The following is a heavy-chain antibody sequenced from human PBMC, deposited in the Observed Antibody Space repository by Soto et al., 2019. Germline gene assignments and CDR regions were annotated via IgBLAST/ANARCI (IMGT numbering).Heavy chain of an antibody. V-gene: IGHV3-23*01. J-gene: IGHJ1*01. CDR3: ARDQAAGGTISRYFLD. D-gene: IGHD6-13*01. Sequence: PGGSLRLSCVASGFTFSSYAMSWVRQAPGKGLEWVSGISGGGSTTYYADSVKGRFTISRDNSKNTLYLQVNSLRAEDTAVYYCARDQAAGGTISRYFLDWGQGTLVTVSS. CDR1: GFTFSSYA. CDR2: ISGGGSTT.